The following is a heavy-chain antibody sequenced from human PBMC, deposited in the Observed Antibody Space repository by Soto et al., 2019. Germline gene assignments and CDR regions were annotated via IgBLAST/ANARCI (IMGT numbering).Heavy chain of an antibody. Sequence: SETLSLTCSVSGGSITSADSYGFWIRQHPGKGLEWIGHIAYSGDTYFNPSLRSRLSISSDTDKNQFSLKLSSVTAADTAFYYCARDFEKSAIGPWGQGTLVTVSS. CDR1: GGSITSADSY. CDR2: IAYSGDT. CDR3: ARDFEKSAIGP. J-gene: IGHJ5*02. V-gene: IGHV4-31*03. D-gene: IGHD3-9*01.